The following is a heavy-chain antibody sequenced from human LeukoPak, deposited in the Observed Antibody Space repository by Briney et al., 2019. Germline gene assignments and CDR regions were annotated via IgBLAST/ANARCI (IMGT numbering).Heavy chain of an antibody. Sequence: SETLSLTCTVSGGSISSYYWSWIRQPPGKGLEWIGDIYYSGSTNYNPSLKRRVTISVDPYKNQFSLKLSSVTAADTAVYYCARAIWFGELGEIDYWGQGTLVTVSS. CDR3: ARAIWFGELGEIDY. CDR2: IYYSGST. CDR1: GGSISSYY. V-gene: IGHV4-59*01. D-gene: IGHD3-10*01. J-gene: IGHJ4*02.